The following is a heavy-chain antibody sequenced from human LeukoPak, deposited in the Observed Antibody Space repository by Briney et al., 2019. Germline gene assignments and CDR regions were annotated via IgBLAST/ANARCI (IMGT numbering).Heavy chain of an antibody. D-gene: IGHD5-24*01. V-gene: IGHV1-69*04. CDR1: GYTFTSYG. J-gene: IGHJ4*02. CDR3: ARDGYNLAFDY. Sequence: GASVKVSCKASGYTFTSYGISWVRQAPGQGLEWMGRIIPILGIANYAQKFQGRVTITADKSTSTAYMELSSLRSEDTAVYYCARDGYNLAFDYWGQGTLVTVSS. CDR2: IIPILGIA.